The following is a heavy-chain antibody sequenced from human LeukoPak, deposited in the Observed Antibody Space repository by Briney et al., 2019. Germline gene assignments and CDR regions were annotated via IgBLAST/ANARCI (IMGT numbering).Heavy chain of an antibody. CDR1: GYTFTSYD. J-gene: IGHJ4*02. D-gene: IGHD3-10*01. V-gene: IGHV1-8*03. Sequence: ASVRVSCKASGYTFTSYDINWVRQATGQGLEWMGWMNPNSGNTGYAQKFQGRVTITRSTSISTAYMELSSLRSEDTAVYYCARGRGDYFDYWGQGTLVTVSS. CDR2: MNPNSGNT. CDR3: ARGRGDYFDY.